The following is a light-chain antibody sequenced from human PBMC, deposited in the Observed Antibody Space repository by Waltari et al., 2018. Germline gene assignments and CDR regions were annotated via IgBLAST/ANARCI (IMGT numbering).Light chain of an antibody. Sequence: QSVLTQPPSVSGAPGQRVTISCTGSNSNIGAGYDVHWYQHLPGTAPKLLIHGNNNRPSGVPDRFSGSRSGTSASLAITGLQAEDEADYYCQSYDSSLSGWVFGGGTKLTVL. CDR3: QSYDSSLSGWV. CDR2: GNN. J-gene: IGLJ3*02. V-gene: IGLV1-40*01. CDR1: NSNIGAGYD.